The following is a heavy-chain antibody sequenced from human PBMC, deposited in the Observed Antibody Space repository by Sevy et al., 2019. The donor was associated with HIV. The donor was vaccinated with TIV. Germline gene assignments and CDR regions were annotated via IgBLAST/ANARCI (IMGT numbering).Heavy chain of an antibody. CDR2: IIAYNGNT. D-gene: IGHD5-12*01. CDR3: ARAPDIVVGDWFDP. J-gene: IGHJ5*02. V-gene: IGHV1-18*01. CDR1: GYTFTSYG. Sequence: ASVKVSCKASGYTFTSYGISWVRQAPGQGLEWMGWIIAYNGNTNYAQKLQGRVTMTTDTSTSTAYMELRSLRSDDTAVYYCARAPDIVVGDWFDPWGQGTLVTVSS.